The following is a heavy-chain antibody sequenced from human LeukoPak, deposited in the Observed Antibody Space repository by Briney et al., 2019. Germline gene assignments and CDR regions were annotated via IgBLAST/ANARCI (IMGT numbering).Heavy chain of an antibody. Sequence: ADTLSLTCTASRVYISSYYWSWIRQPPGKGLEWIGYIYYIRTTNYNHSLKSRDTISVDTSKYQFYLTVTSVTAADTAVYYCARHSSSGWYYFDYWGQGTLVTVSS. CDR3: ARHSSSGWYYFDY. CDR1: RVYISSYY. CDR2: IYYIRTT. V-gene: IGHV4-59*08. J-gene: IGHJ4*02. D-gene: IGHD6-19*01.